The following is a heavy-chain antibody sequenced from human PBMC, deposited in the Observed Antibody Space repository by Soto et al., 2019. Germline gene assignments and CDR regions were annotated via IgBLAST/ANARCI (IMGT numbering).Heavy chain of an antibody. Sequence: EVQLVESGGGLVQPGGSLRLSCAASGLTFSDHYMGWIRQAPGQGLEWVGRIRNRANSYTTEYAASVKGRFTISRDDSKSLMYLQMNSPETEDTAVYYCAGDRVEVRGAWIGYDMDVWGQGTTVTVS. D-gene: IGHD3-10*01. CDR1: GLTFSDHY. CDR2: IRNRANSYTT. V-gene: IGHV3-72*01. J-gene: IGHJ6*02. CDR3: AGDRVEVRGAWIGYDMDV.